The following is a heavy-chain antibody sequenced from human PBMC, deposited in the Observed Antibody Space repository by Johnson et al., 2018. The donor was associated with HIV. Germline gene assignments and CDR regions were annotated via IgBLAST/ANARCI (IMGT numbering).Heavy chain of an antibody. J-gene: IGHJ3*02. D-gene: IGHD5-18*01. CDR2: LYSAGSA. Sequence: QMQLVESGGGVVQPGRSLRLSCAASGFTFSSYAMHWVRQAPGKGLEWVSILYSAGSAYYADSVKGRFTISRDNSKNSLYLQMNSLRAEDTALYYCARADTAMVRGAFDIWGQGTMVTVSS. V-gene: IGHV3-NL1*01. CDR3: ARADTAMVRGAFDI. CDR1: GFTFSSYA.